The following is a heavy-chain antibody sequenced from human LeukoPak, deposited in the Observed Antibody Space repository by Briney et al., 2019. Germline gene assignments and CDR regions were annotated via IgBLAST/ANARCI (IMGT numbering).Heavy chain of an antibody. D-gene: IGHD3-22*01. CDR3: ARSPPSYYYDSGGYSYDH. J-gene: IGHJ5*02. Sequence: GGSLRLSCAASGFTFSSYAMSWVRQAPGKGLEWVSAISGSGGSTYYADSVKGRFTISRDNSKNTLYLQMSSLRAEDTAVYYCARSPPSYYYDSGGYSYDHWGQGTLVTVSS. V-gene: IGHV3-23*01. CDR2: ISGSGGST. CDR1: GFTFSSYA.